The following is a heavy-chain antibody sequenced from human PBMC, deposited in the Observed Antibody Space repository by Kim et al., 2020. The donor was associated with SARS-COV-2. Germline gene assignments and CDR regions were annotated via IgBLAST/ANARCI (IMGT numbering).Heavy chain of an antibody. CDR3: AGDLEYQQLTDHYFDY. D-gene: IGHD2-2*01. Sequence: GGSLRLSCAASGFTFSSYGMHWVRQAPGKGLEWVAVIWYDGSNKYYADSVKGRFTISRDNSKNTLYLQMNSLRAEDTAVYYCAGDLEYQQLTDHYFDYWGQGTLVTVSS. V-gene: IGHV3-33*01. CDR1: GFTFSSYG. J-gene: IGHJ4*02. CDR2: IWYDGSNK.